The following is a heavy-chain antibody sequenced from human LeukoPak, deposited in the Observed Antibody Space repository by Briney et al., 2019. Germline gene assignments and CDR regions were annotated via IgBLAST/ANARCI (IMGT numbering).Heavy chain of an antibody. Sequence: GGSLRLSCAASGFTVSSNYMSWVRQAPGKGLEWVSVIYSGGSTYYADSVKGGFTISRDNSKNTLYLQMNSLRAEDTAVYYCARRPAAVNYYYGMDVWGQGTTVTVSS. CDR1: GFTVSSNY. CDR2: IYSGGST. CDR3: ARRPAAVNYYYGMDV. D-gene: IGHD6-13*01. V-gene: IGHV3-66*01. J-gene: IGHJ6*02.